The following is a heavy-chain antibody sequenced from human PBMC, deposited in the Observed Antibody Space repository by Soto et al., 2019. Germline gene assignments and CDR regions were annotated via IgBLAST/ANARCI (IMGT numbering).Heavy chain of an antibody. D-gene: IGHD2-15*01. CDR2: IYYNGST. Sequence: SETLSLTCTVSGGSISSYYWSWIRQPPGKGLEWIGYIYYNGSTNYNPSLKSRVTISVDTSKNQFSLKLSSVTAADTAVYYCARLGSYDAFDIWGQGTMVTVSS. J-gene: IGHJ3*02. CDR3: ARLGSYDAFDI. CDR1: GGSISSYY. V-gene: IGHV4-59*08.